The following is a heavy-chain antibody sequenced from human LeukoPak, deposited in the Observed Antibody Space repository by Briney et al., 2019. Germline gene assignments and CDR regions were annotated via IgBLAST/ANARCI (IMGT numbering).Heavy chain of an antibody. CDR2: INPNSGGT. J-gene: IGHJ5*02. D-gene: IGHD3-22*01. CDR1: GYTFTGYY. Sequence: ASVKVSCKASGYTFTGYYMHWMRQAPGQGLEWMGWINPNSGGTNYAQKFQGRVTMTRDTSISTAYMELSRLRSDDTAVYYCARELGGASWYYDSSGYYWFDPWGQGTLVTVSS. V-gene: IGHV1-2*02. CDR3: ARELGGASWYYDSSGYYWFDP.